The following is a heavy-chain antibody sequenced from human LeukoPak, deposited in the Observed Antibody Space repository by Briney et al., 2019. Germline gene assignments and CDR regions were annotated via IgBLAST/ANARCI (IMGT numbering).Heavy chain of an antibody. CDR3: VGQLGNSGHTG. V-gene: IGHV3-23*01. CDR2: ISASGGST. J-gene: IGHJ4*02. CDR1: GFTFSSYD. Sequence: GGSLRLSCAASGFTFSSYDMSWVRQAPGKGLEWVSTISASGGSTYYADSLKGRFTISRDNSKNTVYLQMNSLRAEDTAVYYCVGQLGNSGHTGWGQGTLVTVSS. D-gene: IGHD5-12*01.